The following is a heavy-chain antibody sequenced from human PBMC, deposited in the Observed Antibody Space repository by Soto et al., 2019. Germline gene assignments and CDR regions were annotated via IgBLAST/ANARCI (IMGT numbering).Heavy chain of an antibody. J-gene: IGHJ4*02. CDR3: AKSPTATSPRVDS. CDR1: GFTFNNYA. D-gene: IGHD6-25*01. CDR2: ISGSGSNT. Sequence: EVQLLESGGDLVQPGESLRLSCAASGFTFNNYAMTWVRQAPGEGLEWLSGISGSGSNTYYANSVKGRFIISRDNSKKTVYLQLNSLRVEDTATYYCAKSPTATSPRVDSWGQGTLVTVSS. V-gene: IGHV3-23*01.